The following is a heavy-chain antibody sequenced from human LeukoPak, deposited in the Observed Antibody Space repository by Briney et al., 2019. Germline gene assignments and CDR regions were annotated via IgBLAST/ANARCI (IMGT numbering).Heavy chain of an antibody. J-gene: IGHJ4*02. Sequence: GGSLRLSCAASGFTFSSYAMSWVRQAPGKGLEWVSAISGSGGSTYYADSVKGRFTISGDNSKNTLYLQMNSLRAEDTAVYYCAKGTHFLSMVRGALDYWGQGTLVTVSS. CDR1: GFTFSSYA. V-gene: IGHV3-23*01. CDR3: AKGTHFLSMVRGALDY. CDR2: ISGSGGST. D-gene: IGHD3-10*01.